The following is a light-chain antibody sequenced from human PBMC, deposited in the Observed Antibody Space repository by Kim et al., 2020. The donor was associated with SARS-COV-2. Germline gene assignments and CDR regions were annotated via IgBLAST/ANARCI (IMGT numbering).Light chain of an antibody. CDR1: KVGDKH. V-gene: IGLV3-1*01. CDR3: QAWDRNTCV. CDR2: QDT. J-gene: IGLJ1*01. Sequence: ESPGQTASITCSGDKVGDKHVSWYQQKPGQSPVLVIYQDTRRPSGIPERFSGSNSGSTATLTISGTQTMDEADYYCQAWDRNTCVFGTGTKVTVL.